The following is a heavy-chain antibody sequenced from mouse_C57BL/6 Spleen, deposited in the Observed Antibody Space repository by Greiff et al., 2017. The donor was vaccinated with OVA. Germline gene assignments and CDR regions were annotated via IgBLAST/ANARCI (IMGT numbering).Heavy chain of an antibody. CDR3: ARRHYYGSSYWYFDV. D-gene: IGHD1-1*01. CDR2: IDPNSGGT. CDR1: GYTFTSYW. J-gene: IGHJ1*03. V-gene: IGHV1-72*01. Sequence: QVQLKQSGAELVKPGASVKLSCKASGYTFTSYWMHWVKQRPGRGLEWIGRIDPNSGGTKYNEKFKSKATLTVDKPSSTAYMQLSSLTSEDSAVYYCARRHYYGSSYWYFDVWGTGTTVTVSS.